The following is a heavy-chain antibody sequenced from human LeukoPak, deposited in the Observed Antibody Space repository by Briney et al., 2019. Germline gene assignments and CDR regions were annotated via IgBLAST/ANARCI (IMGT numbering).Heavy chain of an antibody. CDR3: ARGGRGSAAVVAPRSFDI. CDR2: TYTGGNS. V-gene: IGHV3-53*01. J-gene: IGHJ3*02. CDR1: GFTVSSIH. Sequence: GGSLRLSCAASGFTVSSIHMVWVRQAPGKGLEWVSVTYTGGNSNYADSVKGRFIISRDISKNTLYLQMNSLRAEDSALYYCARGGRGSAAVVAPRSFDIWGQGTMVTVSS. D-gene: IGHD3-22*01.